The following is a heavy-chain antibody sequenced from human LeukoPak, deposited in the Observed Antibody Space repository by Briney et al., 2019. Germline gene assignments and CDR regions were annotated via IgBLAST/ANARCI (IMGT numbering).Heavy chain of an antibody. J-gene: IGHJ4*02. V-gene: IGHV1-2*02. CDR1: GYTFTGYY. CDR3: ARGNYYDSSGYDY. Sequence: GASVKVSCKASGYTFTGYYMHWVRQAPGQGLEWMGWINPNSGGTNYAQKFQGRVNMTRDTSISTAYMELSRLRSDDTAVYYCARGNYYDSSGYDYWGQGTLVTVSS. CDR2: INPNSGGT. D-gene: IGHD3-22*01.